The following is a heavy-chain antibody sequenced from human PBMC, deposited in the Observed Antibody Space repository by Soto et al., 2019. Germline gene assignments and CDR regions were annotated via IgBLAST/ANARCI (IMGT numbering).Heavy chain of an antibody. D-gene: IGHD3-9*01. J-gene: IGHJ5*02. Sequence: LSLTCSVSGASISSGNYYWSWIRQHPGKGLEWIGNIYYSGSTYYNPSLKSRLTTSVGTSTNQFSLKLNSVTAADTAVYYCARGSSDDVLTAYFGWFDPWGQGIPVTVSS. CDR3: ARGSSDDVLTAYFGWFDP. CDR2: IYYSGST. V-gene: IGHV4-31*03. CDR1: GASISSGNYY.